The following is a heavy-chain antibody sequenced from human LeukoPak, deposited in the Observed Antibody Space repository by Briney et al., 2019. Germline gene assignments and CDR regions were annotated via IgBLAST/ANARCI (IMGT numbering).Heavy chain of an antibody. CDR3: ARADCSGSTCYLRRSWFDP. V-gene: IGHV3-21*01. J-gene: IGHJ5*02. CDR1: GFTFSSFD. CDR2: ISTSSRYI. Sequence: GGSLRLSCAASGFTFSSFDMNWVRQAPGKGLEWVSSISTSSRYIYYRDSVKGRFTISRDDAKNSLYLQMDSLRVEDTAVYYCARADCSGSTCYLRRSWFDPWGQGTLVTVSS. D-gene: IGHD2-2*01.